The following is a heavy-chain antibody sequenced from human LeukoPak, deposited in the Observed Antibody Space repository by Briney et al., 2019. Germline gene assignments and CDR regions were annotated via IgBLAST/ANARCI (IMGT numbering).Heavy chain of an antibody. V-gene: IGHV3-74*01. CDR1: RFSLSNYW. CDR3: ARGYDIVVVPAAMPLDY. D-gene: IGHD2-2*01. J-gene: IGHJ4*02. CDR2: INDDGRAT. Sequence: PGGSLTLSCAASRFSLSNYWMHWVRQVPGKGLVWVSRINDDGRATFYADSVKGRFTISRDNAKNSLYLQINSLRAEDTAVYYCARGYDIVVVPAAMPLDYWGQGTLVTVSS.